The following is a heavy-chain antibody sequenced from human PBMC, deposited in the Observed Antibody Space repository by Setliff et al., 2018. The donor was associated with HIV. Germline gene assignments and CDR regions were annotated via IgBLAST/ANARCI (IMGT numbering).Heavy chain of an antibody. CDR2: TSHSGKT. V-gene: IGHV4-34*01. J-gene: IGHJ4*02. CDR3: VTSSSWSSRLNV. Sequence: SETLSLTCAVYGGPLSGHYWSWIRQPPGQGLEWIGETSHSGKTNYNPSLKSRVTISVDTSKNQFSLKLTPVTAADTAVYYCVTSSSWSSRLNVCGPGMLVTVSS. CDR1: GGPLSGHY. D-gene: IGHD2-2*01.